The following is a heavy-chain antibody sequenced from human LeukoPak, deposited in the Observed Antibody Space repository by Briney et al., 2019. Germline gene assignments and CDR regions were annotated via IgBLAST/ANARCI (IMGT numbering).Heavy chain of an antibody. CDR2: INPNSGGT. V-gene: IGHV1-2*02. CDR1: GYTFTGYY. Sequence: GASVKVSCKASGYTFTGYYMHWVRQAPGQGLEWMGWINPNSGGTNYAQKFQGRVTMTRDTSISTAYMELSSLRSEDTAVYYCARELVSGSYYDLWGQGTLVTVSS. D-gene: IGHD1-26*01. CDR3: ARELVSGSYYDL. J-gene: IGHJ4*02.